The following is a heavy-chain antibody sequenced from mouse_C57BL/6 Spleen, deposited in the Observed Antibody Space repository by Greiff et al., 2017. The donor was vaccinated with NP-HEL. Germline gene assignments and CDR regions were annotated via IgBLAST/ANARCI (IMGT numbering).Heavy chain of an antibody. D-gene: IGHD1-1*01. Sequence: VQLQQSGPELVKPGASVKISCKASGYAFSSSWMNWVKQRPGQGLEWIGRIYPGDGDTNYNGKFKGKATLTADKSSSTAYMPLSSLTSEDSAVYVCSRRDYGSRYRGSGMDYWGQGTSVTVSS. J-gene: IGHJ4*01. V-gene: IGHV1-82*01. CDR1: GYAFSSSW. CDR2: IYPGDGDT. CDR3: SRRDYGSRYRGSGMDY.